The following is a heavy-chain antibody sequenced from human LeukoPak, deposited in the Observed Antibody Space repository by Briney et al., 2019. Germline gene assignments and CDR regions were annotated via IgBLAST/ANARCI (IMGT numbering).Heavy chain of an antibody. V-gene: IGHV3-66*02. D-gene: IGHD3-10*01. CDR1: GFTVSSNY. J-gene: IGHJ4*02. CDR2: IYSGGST. CDR3: ARCVRGSGSYYKQ. Sequence: GGSLRLSCAASGFTVSSNYMSWVRQAPGKGLEWVSVIYSGGSTYYADSVKGRFTISRDNSKNTLYLQMNSLRAEDTAVYYCARCVRGSGSYYKQWGQGTLVTVSS.